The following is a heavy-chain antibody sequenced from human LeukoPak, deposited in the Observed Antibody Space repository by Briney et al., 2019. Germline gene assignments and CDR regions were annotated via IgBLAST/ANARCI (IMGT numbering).Heavy chain of an antibody. Sequence: SETLSLTCTVSGGSINSHYWSWIRQPPGKRLEWIDYIFNRGSTNYNPSLRSRVSMSVDTSRDQYSLRLSSVTAADTAIYYCASRPAGTTWYGIFDYWSQGTLVTVSS. V-gene: IGHV4-59*11. CDR3: ASRPAGTTWYGIFDY. D-gene: IGHD6-13*01. J-gene: IGHJ4*02. CDR1: GGSINSHY. CDR2: IFNRGST.